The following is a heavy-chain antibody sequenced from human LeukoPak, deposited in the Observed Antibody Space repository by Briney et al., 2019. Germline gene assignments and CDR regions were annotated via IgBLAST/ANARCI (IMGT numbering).Heavy chain of an antibody. D-gene: IGHD2-15*01. CDR2: INTNTGNP. CDR3: AREGNDCSGGSCYSVPFDP. Sequence: ASVKVCCKASGYTFTSYAMNWVRQAPGQGLEWMGWINTNTGNPTYAQGFTGRFVFSLDTSVSTAYLQISSLKAEDTALYYCAREGNDCSGGSCYSVPFDPWGQGPLVTVSS. V-gene: IGHV7-4-1*02. CDR1: GYTFTSYA. J-gene: IGHJ5*02.